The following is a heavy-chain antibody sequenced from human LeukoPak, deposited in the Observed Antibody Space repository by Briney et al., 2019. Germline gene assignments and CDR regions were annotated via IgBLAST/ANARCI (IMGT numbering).Heavy chain of an antibody. Sequence: GASVKVSCKVSGYTLTELSMHWVRQAPGKGLEWMGGFDPEDGETIYAQKFQGRVTMTEDTSTDTAYMELSSLRSEDTAVYYCATPTDSSGWYYFDYWGQGTLVTVSS. D-gene: IGHD6-19*01. V-gene: IGHV1-24*01. CDR3: ATPTDSSGWYYFDY. CDR2: FDPEDGET. J-gene: IGHJ4*02. CDR1: GYTLTELS.